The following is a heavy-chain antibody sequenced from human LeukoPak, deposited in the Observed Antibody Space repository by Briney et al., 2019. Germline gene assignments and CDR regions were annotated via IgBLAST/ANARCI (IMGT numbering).Heavy chain of an antibody. CDR1: GGSFSGYY. Sequence: SETLSLTCAVYGGSFSGYYWSWIRQPPGKGLEWIGEINHSGSTNYNPSLKSRVTISVDKSKNQFSLKLSSVTAADTAVYYCARRTTVTIPFGYWGQGTLVTVSP. D-gene: IGHD4-11*01. J-gene: IGHJ4*02. CDR3: ARRTTVTIPFGY. V-gene: IGHV4-34*01. CDR2: INHSGST.